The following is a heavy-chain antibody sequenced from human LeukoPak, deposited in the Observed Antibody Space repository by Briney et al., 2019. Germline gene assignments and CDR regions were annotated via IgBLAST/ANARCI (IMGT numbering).Heavy chain of an antibody. CDR2: VSSASSHV. J-gene: IGHJ4*02. CDR3: ARDLMRFLEWVN. CDR1: GFSFSTYA. Sequence: QSGESLRLSCVASGFSFSTYAMNWVRQAPGKGPEWVSYVSSASSHVYYADSVRGRFIISRDNAKNSLYLQMNSLRAEDTAVYYCARDLMRFLEWVNWGQGTLVTVSS. D-gene: IGHD3-3*01. V-gene: IGHV3-48*04.